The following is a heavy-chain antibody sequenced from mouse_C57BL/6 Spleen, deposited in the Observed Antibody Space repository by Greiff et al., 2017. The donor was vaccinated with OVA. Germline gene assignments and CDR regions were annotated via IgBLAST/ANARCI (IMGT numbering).Heavy chain of an antibody. CDR2: IDPSDSYT. D-gene: IGHD1-1*01. V-gene: IGHV1-59*01. CDR1: GYTFTSYW. CDR3: ARFLFTTVVAEGYYAMDY. J-gene: IGHJ4*01. Sequence: QVQLQQPGAELVRPGTSVKLSCKASGYTFTSYWMHWVKQRPGQGLEWIGVIDPSDSYTNYNQKFKGKATLTVDTSSSTAYMQLSSLTSEDSAVYYCARFLFTTVVAEGYYAMDYWGHGTSVTVSS.